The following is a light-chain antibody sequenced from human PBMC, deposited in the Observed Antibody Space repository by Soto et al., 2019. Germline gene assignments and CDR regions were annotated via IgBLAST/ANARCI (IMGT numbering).Light chain of an antibody. CDR1: QSVSSN. CDR3: QQYNNWPPYT. Sequence: EIVMTQSPATLSVSPGERATLSCMASQSVSSNLAWYQQKPGQAPRLLIYGASTRATGIPARFSGSGSGTQFTHTLSSLQSEDFAVYYCQQYNNWPPYTFGQGTKLEIK. J-gene: IGKJ2*01. CDR2: GAS. V-gene: IGKV3-15*01.